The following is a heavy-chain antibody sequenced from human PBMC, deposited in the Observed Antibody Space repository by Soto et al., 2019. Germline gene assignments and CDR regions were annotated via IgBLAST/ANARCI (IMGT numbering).Heavy chain of an antibody. J-gene: IGHJ4*02. CDR1: GGSISSYY. Sequence: QVQLQESGPGLVKPSETLSLTCSVPGGSISSYYWSWIRQAPGKGLEWIGYIYYSGGNNYNPSLKSRVTTSVDTPKNQFSLKLSSVTAADTAVYYCARDPEYSSRWALGYWGQGTLVTVSS. CDR2: IYYSGGN. D-gene: IGHD6-19*01. V-gene: IGHV4-59*12. CDR3: ARDPEYSSRWALGY.